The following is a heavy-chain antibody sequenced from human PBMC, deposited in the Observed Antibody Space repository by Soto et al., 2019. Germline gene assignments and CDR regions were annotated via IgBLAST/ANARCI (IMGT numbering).Heavy chain of an antibody. Sequence: SETLSVTCTVSGGSISSYYWSWIRQPPGKGLEWIGYIYYSGSTNYNPSLKSRVTISVDTSKNQFSLKLSSVTAADTAVYYCSREKTPGGGIAVRGQRTNVTV. D-gene: IGHD2-15*01. CDR1: GGSISSYY. CDR3: SREKTPGGGIAV. CDR2: IYYSGST. V-gene: IGHV4-59*01. J-gene: IGHJ6*02.